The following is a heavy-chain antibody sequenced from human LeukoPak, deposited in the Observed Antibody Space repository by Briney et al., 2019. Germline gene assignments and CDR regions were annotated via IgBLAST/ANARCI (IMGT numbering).Heavy chain of an antibody. CDR3: ARVAHMVRGGEVYCYYYMDV. Sequence: ASVKVSCKASGYTFTGYYMHWVRQAPGQGLEWMGWINPNSGGTNYAQKFQGRVTMTRDTSISTAYMELRSLRSDDTAVYYCARVAHMVRGGEVYCYYYMDVWGKGTTVTISS. V-gene: IGHV1-2*02. J-gene: IGHJ6*03. CDR2: INPNSGGT. CDR1: GYTFTGYY. D-gene: IGHD3-10*01.